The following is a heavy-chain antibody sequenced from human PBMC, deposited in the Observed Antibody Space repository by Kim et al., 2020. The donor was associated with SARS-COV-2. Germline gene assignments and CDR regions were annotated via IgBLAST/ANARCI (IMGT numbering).Heavy chain of an antibody. D-gene: IGHD6-13*01. CDR3: ARRAGYSSSWYNRYFDL. CDR1: GFTFSSYA. J-gene: IGHJ2*01. V-gene: IGHV3-23*01. Sequence: GGSLRLSCAASGFTFSSYAMSWVRQAPGKGLEWVSAISGSGGSTYYADSVKGRFTISRDNSKNTLYLQMNSLRAEDTAVYYCARRAGYSSSWYNRYFDLWGRGTLVTVSS. CDR2: ISGSGGST.